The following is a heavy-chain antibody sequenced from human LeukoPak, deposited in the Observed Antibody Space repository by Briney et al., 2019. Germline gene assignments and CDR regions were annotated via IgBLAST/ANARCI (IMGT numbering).Heavy chain of an antibody. V-gene: IGHV3-74*01. Sequence: PGGSLRLSCAVSGFTFSGHWMFWVRQAPGKGLVWVSSTNSDGSSTGYTDSVKGRFTVSRDNAKSTLYLQMNSLRAEDTAVYYCARARWYSSDYWGQGTLVTVSS. CDR2: TNSDGSST. D-gene: IGHD5-24*01. CDR3: ARARWYSSDY. CDR1: GFTFSGHW. J-gene: IGHJ4*02.